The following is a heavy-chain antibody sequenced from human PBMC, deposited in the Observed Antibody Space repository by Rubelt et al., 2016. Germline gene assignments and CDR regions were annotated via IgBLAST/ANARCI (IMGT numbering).Heavy chain of an antibody. CDR2: IYYDDDK. V-gene: IGHV2-5*02. D-gene: IGHD3-22*01. Sequence: QITLKESGPTLVRPTQTLTLTCTFSGFSLSTGGVGVGWIRQPPGKALEWLALIYYDDDKRYSPSLKTRLTITKDTSKHQVVLTMTNLDPVETAKYYCAHRHYASDDSSGYKPFDYRGQGTLVTVSS. CDR1: GFSLSTGGVG. J-gene: IGHJ4*02. CDR3: AHRHYASDDSSGYKPFDY.